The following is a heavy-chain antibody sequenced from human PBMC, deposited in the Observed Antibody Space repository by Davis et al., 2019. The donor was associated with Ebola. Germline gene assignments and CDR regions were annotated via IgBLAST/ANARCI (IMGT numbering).Heavy chain of an antibody. Sequence: GESLKISCAASGYTFRIHAMTWVRQAPGKGLEWVSALSGSGGLSYYADSGRGRFTISRDNSKNTLYLQMDSLTAEDTAIYYCARGGETVTGTASHGMDVWGQGTTVTVSS. CDR3: ARGGETVTGTASHGMDV. CDR2: LSGSGGLS. V-gene: IGHV3-23*01. J-gene: IGHJ6*02. D-gene: IGHD1-14*01. CDR1: GYTFRIHA.